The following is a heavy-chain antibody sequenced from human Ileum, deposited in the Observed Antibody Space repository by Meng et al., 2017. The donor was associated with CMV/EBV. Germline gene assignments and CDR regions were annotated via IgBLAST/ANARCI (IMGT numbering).Heavy chain of an antibody. D-gene: IGHD3-3*01. CDR1: GGDFNDYH. CDR2: IASSGTT. J-gene: IGHJ4*02. V-gene: IGHV4-4*07. Sequence: VQLRAPGPGLVKPSEALPLTRTVSGGDFNDYHWTWIRHAAGKGLEWIGRIASSGTTYLNPSLESRISMSVDKAKNQFSLKLISVTAADTALYFCARGIHDFWSGTYFDYWGQGLLVTVSS. CDR3: ARGIHDFWSGTYFDY.